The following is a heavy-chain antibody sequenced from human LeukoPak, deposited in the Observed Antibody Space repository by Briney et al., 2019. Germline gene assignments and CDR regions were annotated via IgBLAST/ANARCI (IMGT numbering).Heavy chain of an antibody. Sequence: PSETLCLTCAVSGGSISNYYWSWIRQPPGKGLEWIGYIHYSGSPNYNPSLKSRVTISVDTSKNQFSLKLSSVTAADTAVYYCARGNYYDSSGYYSPAFDIWGQGTMVTVSS. V-gene: IGHV4-59*08. J-gene: IGHJ3*02. CDR3: ARGNYYDSSGYYSPAFDI. D-gene: IGHD3-22*01. CDR2: IHYSGSP. CDR1: GGSISNYY.